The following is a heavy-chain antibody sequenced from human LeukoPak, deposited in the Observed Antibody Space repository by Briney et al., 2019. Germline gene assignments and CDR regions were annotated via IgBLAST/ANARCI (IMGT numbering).Heavy chain of an antibody. J-gene: IGHJ4*02. Sequence: ASVKVSCKASGYTFTGYYLHWVRQAPGQGLEWMGCIYPNSGAASYAPNFQGRVTMTRDTSLTTAYMELSSLRSDDTAVYYCARDQGADASLDFWGQGTLVTVSS. V-gene: IGHV1-2*02. CDR2: IYPNSGAA. CDR3: ARDQGADASLDF. CDR1: GYTFTGYY. D-gene: IGHD2-2*01.